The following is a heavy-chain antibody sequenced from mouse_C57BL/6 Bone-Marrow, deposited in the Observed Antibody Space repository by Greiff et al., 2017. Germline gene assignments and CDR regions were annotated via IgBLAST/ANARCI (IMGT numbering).Heavy chain of an antibody. Sequence: EVKLVESGGGLVKPGGSLKLSCAASGFTFSSYTMSWVRQTPETRLQWVAAISGGGGNTSYPDSVKGRFTFSRDNDRNILYRQMGSLRSEDTALYCGSRQVTTVLATKYFDVWGTGTTVTVSS. J-gene: IGHJ1*03. CDR1: GFTFSSYT. CDR3: SRQVTTVLATKYFDV. CDR2: ISGGGGNT. V-gene: IGHV5-9*01. D-gene: IGHD1-1*01.